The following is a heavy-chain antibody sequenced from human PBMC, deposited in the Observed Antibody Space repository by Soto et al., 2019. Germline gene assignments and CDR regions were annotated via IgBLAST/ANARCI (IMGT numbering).Heavy chain of an antibody. Sequence: ASVKVSCKASGYTINSYGIRWVRQAPGQGLEWMGWISAYNGNTNYAQKLQGRVTMTTDTSTSTAYMELRSLRSDDTAVYYCARADPIAAAGTFDYWGQGTLVTVSS. CDR3: ARADPIAAAGTFDY. V-gene: IGHV1-18*01. CDR2: ISAYNGNT. CDR1: GYTINSYG. D-gene: IGHD6-13*01. J-gene: IGHJ4*02.